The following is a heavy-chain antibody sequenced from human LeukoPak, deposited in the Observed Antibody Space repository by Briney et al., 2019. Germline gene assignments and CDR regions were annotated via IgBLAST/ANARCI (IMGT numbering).Heavy chain of an antibody. V-gene: IGHV4-30-4*07. CDR3: ARGRIAAAVPYYMDV. CDR1: GDSISSSGYT. CDR2: IHYTGST. J-gene: IGHJ6*03. D-gene: IGHD6-13*01. Sequence: PSETLSLTCAVSGDSISSSGYTWSWIRQPPGKGLEWIGNIHYTGSTYYNPSLKSRVTISLDTSKNEFSLKLTSMTAADTAVYYCARGRIAAAVPYYMDVWGKGTTVTVSS.